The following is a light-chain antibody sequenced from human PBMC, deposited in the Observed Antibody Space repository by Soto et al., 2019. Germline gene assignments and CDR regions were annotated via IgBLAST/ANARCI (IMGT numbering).Light chain of an antibody. CDR1: SSNIGSHS. Sequence: QSALTQPPSVSAAPGQKVTISCSGSSSNIGSHSVSWYQHLPGTAPKLLIYSNDKRPSGIPDRFSGSKSGTSTTLGITGLQTGDEADYYCGAWDSSLNGGVFGTGTKVTVL. CDR3: GAWDSSLNGGV. J-gene: IGLJ1*01. CDR2: SND. V-gene: IGLV1-51*01.